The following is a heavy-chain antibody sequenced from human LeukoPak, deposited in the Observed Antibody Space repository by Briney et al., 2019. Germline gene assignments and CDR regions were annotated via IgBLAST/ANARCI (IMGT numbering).Heavy chain of an antibody. CDR2: IYHSGGT. CDR3: ARNGYYSIDV. V-gene: IGHV4-4*02. J-gene: IGHJ6*04. Sequence: SETLSLTCTVSGDSITNDNWWSWVRQPPGKGLEWIGEIYHSGGTNYNPSLKSRVTISVDKSKNQFSLNVNSLTAADTAVYYCARNGYYSIDVWGKGTTVTVSS. CDR1: GDSITNDNW. D-gene: IGHD2-8*01.